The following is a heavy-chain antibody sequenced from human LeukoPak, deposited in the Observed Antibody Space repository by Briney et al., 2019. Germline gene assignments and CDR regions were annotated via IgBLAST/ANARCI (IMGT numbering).Heavy chain of an antibody. J-gene: IGHJ6*03. CDR1: GCTFISYA. CDR3: ASSYYDFWSGPRLYYYYYYMDV. Sequence: SSVKVSCKSSGCTFISYAICWVRQPPGQGLEWMGMIIPIFGTGNYAQKFQGRVTITTDESTSTAYMELSSLRSEDTAVYYCASSYYDFWSGPRLYYYYYYMDVWGKGTTVTVSS. D-gene: IGHD3-3*01. V-gene: IGHV1-69*05. CDR2: IIPIFGTG.